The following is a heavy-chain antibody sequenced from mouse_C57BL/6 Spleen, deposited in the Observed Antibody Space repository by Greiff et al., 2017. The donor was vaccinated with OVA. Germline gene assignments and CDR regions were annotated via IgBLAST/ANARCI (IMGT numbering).Heavy chain of an antibody. CDR1: GFTFSSYA. Sequence: EVKVEESGEGLVKPGGSLKLSCAASGFTFSSYAMSWVRQTPEKRLEWVAYISSGGDYIYYADTVKGRFTISRDNARNTLYLQMSSLKSEDTAMYYCTRDGDYGSSPYAMDYWGQGTSVTVSS. CDR2: ISSGGDYI. J-gene: IGHJ4*01. V-gene: IGHV5-9-1*02. D-gene: IGHD1-1*01. CDR3: TRDGDYGSSPYAMDY.